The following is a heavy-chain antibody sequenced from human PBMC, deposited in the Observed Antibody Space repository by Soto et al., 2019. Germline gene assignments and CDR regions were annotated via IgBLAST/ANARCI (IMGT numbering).Heavy chain of an antibody. CDR1: GYTFTRSG. V-gene: IGHV1-18*01. J-gene: IGHJ6*02. Sequence: QVQLVQSGAEVKKPGASVKVSCKASGYTFTRSGISWVRQAPGQGLEWMGWISTYNGDTNYAQKFQGRVTMTTDTSKSTAYMELRILRSDDTPVYYCASEGVATYYYYGMDVWGQGTTVTVSS. CDR3: ASEGVATYYYYGMDV. CDR2: ISTYNGDT.